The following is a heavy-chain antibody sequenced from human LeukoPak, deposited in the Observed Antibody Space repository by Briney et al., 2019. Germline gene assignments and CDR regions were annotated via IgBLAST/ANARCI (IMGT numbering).Heavy chain of an antibody. CDR3: ARAPGSAMDV. CDR1: GYTFTSYY. Sequence: ASVRVSCKASGYTFTSYYMHWVRQAPGQGLEWMGIINPSGGSTSYAQRFQGRVTMTRDTSTSTVYMELSSLRSEDTAVYYCARAPGSAMDVWGKGTTVTVSS. D-gene: IGHD1-26*01. J-gene: IGHJ6*04. CDR2: INPSGGST. V-gene: IGHV1-46*01.